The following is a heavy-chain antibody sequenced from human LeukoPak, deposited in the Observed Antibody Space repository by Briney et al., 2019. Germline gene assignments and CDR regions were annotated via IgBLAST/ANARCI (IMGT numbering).Heavy chain of an antibody. J-gene: IGHJ4*02. CDR2: INHSGST. D-gene: IGHD3-22*01. V-gene: IGHV4-34*01. Sequence: SETLSLTCAVYGGSFSGYYWSWIRQPPGKGLEWIGEINHSGSTNYNPSLKSRVTISVDTSKNHFSLKLSSVTAADTAVYYCARHVFHSSSSYYEFFDYWGQGTLVTVSS. CDR3: ARHVFHSSSSYYEFFDY. CDR1: GGSFSGYY.